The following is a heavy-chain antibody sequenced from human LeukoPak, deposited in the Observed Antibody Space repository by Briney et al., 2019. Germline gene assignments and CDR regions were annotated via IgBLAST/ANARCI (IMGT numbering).Heavy chain of an antibody. J-gene: IGHJ4*02. CDR2: IWYDGSNK. CDR3: AREPSSGWTRSYFDY. CDR1: GFTFSSYG. Sequence: GGSLRLSRAASGFTFSSYGMHWVRQAPGKGLEWVAVIWYDGSNKYYADSVKGRFTISRDNSKNTLYVQMNSLRVEDTAVYYCAREPSSGWTRSYFDYWGQGTLVTVSS. D-gene: IGHD6-19*01. V-gene: IGHV3-33*01.